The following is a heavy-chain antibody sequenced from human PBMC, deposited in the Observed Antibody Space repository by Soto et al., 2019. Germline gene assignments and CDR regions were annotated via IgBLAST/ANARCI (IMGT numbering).Heavy chain of an antibody. J-gene: IGHJ4*02. Sequence: GGSLRLSCAASGFTFSSYGRHWVRQAPGKGLEWVAVISYDGSNKYYADSVKGRFTISRDNSKNTLYLQMNSLRAEDTAVYYCARGRYYDNNGYFDYWGQGTLVTVSS. CDR3: ARGRYYDNNGYFDY. D-gene: IGHD3-22*01. CDR2: ISYDGSNK. V-gene: IGHV3-30*03. CDR1: GFTFSSYG.